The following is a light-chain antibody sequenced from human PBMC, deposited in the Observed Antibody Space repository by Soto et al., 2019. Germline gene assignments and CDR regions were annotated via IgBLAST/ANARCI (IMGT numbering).Light chain of an antibody. Sequence: IQLTQSPSSLSASVGDRVTITCRASQRVTEYLNWYQEKPGRAPKLLIYLVSSLQSGVPSRFSGSGSETEFTLTISSLQPEDFATYYCQQTCGFPWTFGHGTKVGVK. CDR1: QRVTEY. V-gene: IGKV1-39*01. CDR2: LVS. J-gene: IGKJ1*01. CDR3: QQTCGFPWT.